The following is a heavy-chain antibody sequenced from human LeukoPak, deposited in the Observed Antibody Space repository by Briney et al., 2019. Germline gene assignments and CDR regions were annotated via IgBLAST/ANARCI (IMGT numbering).Heavy chain of an antibody. D-gene: IGHD3-10*01. CDR1: GGSFSGYY. CDR2: INHSGST. V-gene: IGHV4-34*01. Sequence: SETLSLTCAVYGGSFSGYYWSWIRQPPGKGLEWIGEINHSGSTNYNPSLKSRVTISVDTSKNQFSLKLSSVTAADTAVCYCARDRLKCYYGSGSYYSWGQGTLVTVSS. J-gene: IGHJ5*02. CDR3: ARDRLKCYYGSGSYYS.